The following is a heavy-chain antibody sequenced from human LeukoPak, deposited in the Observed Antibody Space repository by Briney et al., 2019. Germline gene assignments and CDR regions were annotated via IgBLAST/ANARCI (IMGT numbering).Heavy chain of an antibody. D-gene: IGHD3-16*01. V-gene: IGHV3-43*02. J-gene: IGHJ6*02. Sequence: PGGSLRLSCAASGFAFHAFDMYWVRHPPGKGLGWVSRINSDGGKTYYADSVRGRFTISRDNSKNSLYLQMNRLRTDDAALYYCATWPFYHGLDVWGQGTTVTVSS. CDR2: INSDGGKT. CDR1: GFAFHAFD. CDR3: ATWPFYHGLDV.